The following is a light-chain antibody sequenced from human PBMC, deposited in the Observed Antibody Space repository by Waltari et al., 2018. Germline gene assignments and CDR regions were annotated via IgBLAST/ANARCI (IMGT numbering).Light chain of an antibody. V-gene: IGKV3-15*01. CDR1: QSVSSG. J-gene: IGKJ1*01. CDR2: GAS. CDR3: QQYNAWRA. Sequence: EIVMTQSPATLSVSPGERATLSCRASQSVSSGVAWYQQKPGQAPRLLIYGASIRATGVPVRFSGSGSGTEFTLTISSLQSEDVAVYYCQQYNAWRAFGQGTKVDIK.